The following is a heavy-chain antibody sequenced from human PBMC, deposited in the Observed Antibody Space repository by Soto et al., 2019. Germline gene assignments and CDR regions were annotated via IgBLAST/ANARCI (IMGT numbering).Heavy chain of an antibody. CDR2: ISSSGSTI. Sequence: GGSLRLSCAASGFTFSSYEMNWVRQAPGKGLEWVSYISSSGSTIYYADSVKGRFTISRDNAKNSLYLQMSSLRAEDTAVYYCARDGEGGTLWFGELGKFDYWGQGTLVTVSS. CDR3: ARDGEGGTLWFGELGKFDY. CDR1: GFTFSSYE. J-gene: IGHJ4*02. V-gene: IGHV3-48*03. D-gene: IGHD3-10*01.